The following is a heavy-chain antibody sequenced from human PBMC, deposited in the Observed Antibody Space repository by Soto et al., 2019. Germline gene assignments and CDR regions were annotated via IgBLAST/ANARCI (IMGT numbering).Heavy chain of an antibody. CDR1: GGTFSSYA. V-gene: IGHV1-69*06. CDR3: ARGCSGGSCYGMDV. D-gene: IGHD2-15*01. Sequence: SVKVSCKASGGTFSSYAISWVRQAPGQGLEWMGGIIPIFGTANYAQKSQGRVTITADKSTSTAYMELSSLRSEDTAVYYCARGCSGGSCYGMDVWGQGTTVTVS. CDR2: IIPIFGTA. J-gene: IGHJ6*02.